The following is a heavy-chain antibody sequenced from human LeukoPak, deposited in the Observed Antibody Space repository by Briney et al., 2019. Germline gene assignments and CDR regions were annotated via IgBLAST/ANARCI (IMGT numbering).Heavy chain of an antibody. CDR3: AKVWGEGRDFDY. V-gene: IGHV3-7*01. J-gene: IGHJ4*02. CDR1: GFTFSSYW. CDR2: IKKDGSEK. Sequence: GGSLRLSCAASGFTFSSYWMSWVRQAPGKGLEWVAKIKKDGSEKYYVDSVKGRFTISRDNAKNSLYLQMDSPRAEDTAVYYCAKVWGEGRDFDYWGQGTLVTVSS. D-gene: IGHD3-16*01.